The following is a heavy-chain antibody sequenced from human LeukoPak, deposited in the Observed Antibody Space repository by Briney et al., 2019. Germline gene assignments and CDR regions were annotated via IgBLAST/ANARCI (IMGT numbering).Heavy chain of an antibody. CDR2: IRYDGSNK. J-gene: IGHJ4*02. Sequence: GGSLRHSCSASGFTFSSYGMHWVRQAPGKGLEWVAFIRYDGSNKYYADSVKGRFTISRDNSKNTLYLQMNSLRAEDTAVYYCAKDLGRNRVEDCWGQGTLVTVSS. CDR1: GFTFSSYG. V-gene: IGHV3-30*02. D-gene: IGHD1-14*01. CDR3: AKDLGRNRVEDC.